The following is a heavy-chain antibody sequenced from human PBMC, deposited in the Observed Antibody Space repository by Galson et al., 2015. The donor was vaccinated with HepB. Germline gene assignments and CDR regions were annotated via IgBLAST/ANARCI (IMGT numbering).Heavy chain of an antibody. J-gene: IGHJ4*02. Sequence: SLRLSCEASGFTFSSYDMHWVRQAPGKGLEYVSAISRNGGSTYYADSVKGRFTISRDNAKNTLYLQMSSLRAEDTAVYYCVKGIVVVPAAPFWGQGTLVTVS. V-gene: IGHV3-64D*06. CDR2: ISRNGGST. D-gene: IGHD2-2*01. CDR1: GFTFSSYD. CDR3: VKGIVVVPAAPF.